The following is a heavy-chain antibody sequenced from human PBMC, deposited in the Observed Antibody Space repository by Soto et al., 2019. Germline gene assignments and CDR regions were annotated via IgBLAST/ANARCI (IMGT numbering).Heavy chain of an antibody. Sequence: GGSLRLSCAASGFTFSSYAMHWVRQAPGKGLEWVAVISYDGSNKYYADSVKGRFTISRDNSKNTLYLQMNSLRAEDTAVYYCARDEWEDYGDYRGVDYWGQGTLVTVSS. CDR2: ISYDGSNK. J-gene: IGHJ4*02. V-gene: IGHV3-30-3*01. D-gene: IGHD4-17*01. CDR3: ARDEWEDYGDYRGVDY. CDR1: GFTFSSYA.